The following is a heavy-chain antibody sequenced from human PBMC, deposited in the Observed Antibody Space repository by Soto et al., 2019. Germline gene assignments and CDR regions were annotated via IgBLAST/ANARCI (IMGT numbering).Heavy chain of an antibody. CDR1: GYTFSSYG. CDR2: VSPYDGYT. CDR3: ARGGYYDSSGSRNYFYYGINV. V-gene: IGHV1-18*01. J-gene: IGHJ6*02. D-gene: IGHD3-22*01. Sequence: QVQLVQSGAEVKKPGASVKVSCKASGYTFSSYGINWVRQAPGQGLEWLGWVSPYDGYTNYAQILQGRVSMTTDTSTKTAYMEVRSLRSDDTAVYYCARGGYYDSSGSRNYFYYGINVWGQGTTVTVSS.